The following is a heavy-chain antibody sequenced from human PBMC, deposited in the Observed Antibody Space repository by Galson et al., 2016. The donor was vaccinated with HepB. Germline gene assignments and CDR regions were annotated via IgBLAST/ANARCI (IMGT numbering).Heavy chain of an antibody. Sequence: SLRLSCAASGFSLGNYWMNWARQAPGRGLEWLANIKKDGSEINNVDSVKGRFTISRDNAKNSLFLQMNTLRVEDTAVYYCTREFDLWGRGTQVTVSS. CDR3: TREFDL. V-gene: IGHV3-7*04. J-gene: IGHJ2*01. CDR2: IKKDGSEI. CDR1: GFSLGNYW.